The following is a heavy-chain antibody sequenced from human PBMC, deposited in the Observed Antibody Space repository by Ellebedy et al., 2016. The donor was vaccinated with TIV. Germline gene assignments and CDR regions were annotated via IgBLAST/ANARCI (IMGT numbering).Heavy chain of an antibody. CDR1: GFTFSFYG. J-gene: IGHJ4*02. Sequence: GESLKISCAASGFTFSFYGMHWVRQAPGKGLEWVAFIRYDGSDKYYADSVKGRFTISRDSSTLYLQMSSLRGEDTAVYYCAKDPGNRYFDSWGQGTLVTVSS. CDR3: AKDPGNRYFDS. CDR2: IRYDGSDK. V-gene: IGHV3-30*02.